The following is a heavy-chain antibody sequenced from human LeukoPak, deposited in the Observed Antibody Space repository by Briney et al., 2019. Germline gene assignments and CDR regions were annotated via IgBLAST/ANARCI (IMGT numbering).Heavy chain of an antibody. V-gene: IGHV3-21*01. J-gene: IGHJ4*02. Sequence: GGSLRLSCAASGFTFSSYWMSWVRQAPGKGLEWVSSISSSSSYIYYADSVKGRFTISRDNAKNSLYLQMNSLRAEDTAVYYCARDPGPVAGYGRYDYWGQGTLVTVSS. D-gene: IGHD6-19*01. CDR3: ARDPGPVAGYGRYDY. CDR2: ISSSSSYI. CDR1: GFTFSSYW.